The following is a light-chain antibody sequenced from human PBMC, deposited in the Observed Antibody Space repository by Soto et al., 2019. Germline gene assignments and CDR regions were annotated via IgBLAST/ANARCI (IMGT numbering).Light chain of an antibody. CDR2: EVT. V-gene: IGLV2-8*01. CDR1: SSDVGSYNY. Sequence: AQTQPPSASGSPGQSVTISCTGTSSDVGSYNYVSWYQQHPGKAPKLMIYEVTKRPSGVPDRFSGSKSGNTASLTVSGLQAEDEADYYCTSYAGSNNFGIFGTGTKVTVL. CDR3: TSYAGSNNFGI. J-gene: IGLJ1*01.